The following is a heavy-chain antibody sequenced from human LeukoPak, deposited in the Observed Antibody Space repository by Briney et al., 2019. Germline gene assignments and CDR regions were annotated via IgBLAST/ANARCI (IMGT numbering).Heavy chain of an antibody. CDR2: ISYDGSNK. Sequence: PGGSLRLSCAASGFTFSSYAMHWVRQAPGKGLEWVAVISYDGSNKYYADSVKGRFTISRDNSKNTLYLRMNSLRAEDTAVYYCAREGSYYVDYWGQGTLVTVSS. CDR3: AREGSYYVDY. V-gene: IGHV3-30*04. D-gene: IGHD1-26*01. J-gene: IGHJ4*02. CDR1: GFTFSSYA.